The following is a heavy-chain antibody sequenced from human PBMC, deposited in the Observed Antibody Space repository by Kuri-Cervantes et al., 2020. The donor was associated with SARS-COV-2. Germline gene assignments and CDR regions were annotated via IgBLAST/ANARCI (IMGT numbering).Heavy chain of an antibody. J-gene: IGHJ3*02. D-gene: IGHD3-3*01. V-gene: IGHV3-21*01. CDR2: ISSSSSYI. CDR1: GFTFSSYA. CDR3: ARDSDFWSGYYTGIVAFDI. Sequence: ESLKISCAAFGFTFSSYAMSWVRQAPGKGLEWVSSISSSSSYIYYADSVKGRFTISRDNAKNSLYLQMNSLRAEDTAVYYCARDSDFWSGYYTGIVAFDIWGQGTMVTVSS.